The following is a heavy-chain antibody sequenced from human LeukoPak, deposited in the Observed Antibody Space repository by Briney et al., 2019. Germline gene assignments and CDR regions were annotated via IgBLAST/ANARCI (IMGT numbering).Heavy chain of an antibody. CDR1: GGSISSSSYY. V-gene: IGHV4-39*01. CDR3: ASIVVVPAAIKVSHPTLDY. Sequence: SETLSLTCTVSGGSISSSSYYWGWLRQPPGKGLEWIGSIYYSGSTYYNPSLKSRVTISVDTSKNQFSLKLSSVTAADTAVYYCASIVVVPAAIKVSHPTLDYWGQGTLVTVS. J-gene: IGHJ4*02. CDR2: IYYSGST. D-gene: IGHD2-2*01.